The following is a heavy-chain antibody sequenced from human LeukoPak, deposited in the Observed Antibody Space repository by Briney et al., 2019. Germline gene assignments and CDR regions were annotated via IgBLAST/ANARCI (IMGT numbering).Heavy chain of an antibody. J-gene: IGHJ6*03. CDR1: GGSISNYY. CDR2: INYSGST. V-gene: IGHV4-59*01. CDR3: ARTLYMDV. Sequence: SETLSLTCTVSGGSISNYYWSWIRQPPGKGLEWIAYINYSGSTNYNPSLKSRVTISVDTSKNHFSLTLSSVTAADTAVYYCARTLYMDVWGKGTTVTISS.